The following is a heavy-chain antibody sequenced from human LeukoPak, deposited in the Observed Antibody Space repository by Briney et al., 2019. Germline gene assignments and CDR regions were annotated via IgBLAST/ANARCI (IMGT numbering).Heavy chain of an antibody. J-gene: IGHJ4*02. CDR2: ISWNSGSI. V-gene: IGHV3-9*01. D-gene: IGHD6-13*01. CDR1: GFTFDDYA. Sequence: GGSLRLSCAASGFTFDDYAMHWVRQAPGKGLEWVSGISWNSGSIGYADSVKGRFTISRDNSKNTLYLQMSSLRAEDTAVYYCARVAHSSSWYTFPFDYWGQGTLVTVSS. CDR3: ARVAHSSSWYTFPFDY.